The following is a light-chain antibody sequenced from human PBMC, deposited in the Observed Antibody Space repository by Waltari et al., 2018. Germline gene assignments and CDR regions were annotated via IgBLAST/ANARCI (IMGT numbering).Light chain of an antibody. CDR3: MQALQTPFT. J-gene: IGKJ3*01. CDR2: LGF. CDR1: QSVLHSDGYNY. V-gene: IGKV2-28*01. Sequence: EIVMTHSPLFLPVTPGEPASISCRSSQSVLHSDGYNYLDWYLQEPGQSPQLLLCLGFHRVYADPDRFSGSGSGTDCTLIIRRVEADDVDGYYCMQALQTPFTFGPGTKVDIK.